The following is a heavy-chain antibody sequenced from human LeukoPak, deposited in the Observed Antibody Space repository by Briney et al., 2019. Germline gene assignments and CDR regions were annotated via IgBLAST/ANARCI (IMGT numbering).Heavy chain of an antibody. CDR2: ISSSSSTI. CDR1: GFTFSSYS. Sequence: GGSLRLSCAAAGFTFSSYSMSWVRQAPGKGLEWVSYISSSSSTIYYADSVKGRFTISRDNAKNSLYLQMNSLRAEDTAVYYCAKDLTIVRATNLDSWGQGTLVTVSS. D-gene: IGHD3-10*01. V-gene: IGHV3-48*01. CDR3: AKDLTIVRATNLDS. J-gene: IGHJ5*01.